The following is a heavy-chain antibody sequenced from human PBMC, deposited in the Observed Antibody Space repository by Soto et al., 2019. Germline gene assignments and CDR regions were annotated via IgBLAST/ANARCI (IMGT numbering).Heavy chain of an antibody. Sequence: QVQLVESGGGVVQPGRSLRLSCAASGFTFSSYGRHWVRQAPGKGLEWVAVISFDGSDKYYTDSVKGRFAISRDNSKSTLYLPMNSLRGDDTAVYYCAKAGGSYFVIPDSWGQGTLVTVSS. D-gene: IGHD1-26*01. CDR1: GFTFSSYG. CDR2: ISFDGSDK. CDR3: AKAGGSYFVIPDS. J-gene: IGHJ5*01. V-gene: IGHV3-30*18.